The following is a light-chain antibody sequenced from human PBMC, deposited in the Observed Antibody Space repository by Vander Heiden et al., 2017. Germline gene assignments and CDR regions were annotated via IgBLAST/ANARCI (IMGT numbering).Light chain of an antibody. V-gene: IGKV1-33*01. Sequence: DIQMTQSPSSLSASVGDRVTITCQASQDISNYLHWYQQKPGKAPKLLIYDASNLETGVPSRFSGSGSGTDFTFTISSLQPEDIATYYCQQDDNLPHTFGGGTKVEIK. J-gene: IGKJ4*01. CDR3: QQDDNLPHT. CDR1: QDISNY. CDR2: DAS.